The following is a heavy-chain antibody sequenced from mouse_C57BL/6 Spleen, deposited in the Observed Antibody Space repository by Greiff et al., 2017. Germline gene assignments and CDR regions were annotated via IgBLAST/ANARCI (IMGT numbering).Heavy chain of an antibody. D-gene: IGHD1-1*01. Sequence: VQLQQSGPELVKPGASVKISCKASGYAFSSSWMNWVKQRPGKGLEWIGRIYPGDGDTNYNGKFKGKATLTADKSSSTAYMQLRSLTSEDSAVYFCAREDIRGSSPFDYWGQGTTLTVSS. V-gene: IGHV1-82*01. CDR2: IYPGDGDT. CDR1: GYAFSSSW. J-gene: IGHJ2*01. CDR3: AREDIRGSSPFDY.